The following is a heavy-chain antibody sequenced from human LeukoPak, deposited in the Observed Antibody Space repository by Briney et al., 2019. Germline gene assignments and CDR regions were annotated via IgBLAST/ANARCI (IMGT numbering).Heavy chain of an antibody. CDR2: INNNGSST. J-gene: IGHJ4*02. V-gene: IGHV3-74*01. D-gene: IGHD6-6*01. Sequence: GGSLRLSCAASGFIFSRYWMHWVRQAPGKGLEWFSRINNNGSSTNTADSVKGRFTISRDNAKNMLYLQMDSLRAEDTAIYYCARGQSVLEAIDIWGQGTLVDVSS. CDR3: ARGQSVLEAIDI. CDR1: GFIFSRYW.